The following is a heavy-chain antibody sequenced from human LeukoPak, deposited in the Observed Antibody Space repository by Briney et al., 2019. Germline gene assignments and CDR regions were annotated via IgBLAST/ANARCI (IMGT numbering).Heavy chain of an antibody. D-gene: IGHD6-19*01. J-gene: IGHJ4*02. Sequence: GGSLRLSCAASGFTFSNYDMNWVRQAPGKGLEWVSDISGSGGSTYYADSVKGRFTISRDNSKNTLYLQMNSLRAEDTAVYYCAIRTYTSGWYYFNYWGQGTLVTVSS. CDR1: GFTFSNYD. CDR2: ISGSGGST. V-gene: IGHV3-23*01. CDR3: AIRTYTSGWYYFNY.